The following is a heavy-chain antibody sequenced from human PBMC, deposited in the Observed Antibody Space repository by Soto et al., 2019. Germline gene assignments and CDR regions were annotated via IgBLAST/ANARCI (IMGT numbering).Heavy chain of an antibody. CDR3: ARMDRSGGGFGTY. Sequence: QLQLQESGPGLVKPSETLSLTCTVTGDSITSSTFYWGWIRQPPGKGLEWIGSMDYSENTHYNTSLKSRGIISVDKSNNQFFLILRSVGAADTAVYYCARMDRSGGGFGTYWGWGTLVTVSS. D-gene: IGHD3-16*01. V-gene: IGHV4-39*01. CDR2: MDYSENT. J-gene: IGHJ4*02. CDR1: GDSITSSTFY.